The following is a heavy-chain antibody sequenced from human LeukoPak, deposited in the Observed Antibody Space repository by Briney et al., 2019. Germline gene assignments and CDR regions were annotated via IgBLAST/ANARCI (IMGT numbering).Heavy chain of an antibody. Sequence: GASVKVSCKASGYTFVSYGITWARQAPGQGLEWMGWINTNTGNPTYAQGFTGRFVFSLDTSVSTAYLQISSLKAEDTAVYYCAREGDGSGWYNWGQGTLVTVSS. D-gene: IGHD6-19*01. J-gene: IGHJ4*02. CDR1: GYTFVSYG. V-gene: IGHV7-4-1*02. CDR2: INTNTGNP. CDR3: AREGDGSGWYN.